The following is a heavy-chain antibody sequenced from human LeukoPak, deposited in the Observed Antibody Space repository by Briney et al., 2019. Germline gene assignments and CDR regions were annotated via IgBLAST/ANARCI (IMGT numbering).Heavy chain of an antibody. CDR2: IYHSGST. CDR1: GGSISSSNW. CDR3: ARNRYDSSGYYSFDY. V-gene: IGHV4-4*02. D-gene: IGHD3-22*01. Sequence: SGTLSLTCAVSGGSISSSNWWSWVRPPPGKGLEWIGEIYHSGSTNYNPSLNSRVIVSVDKSKNQFSLKLSSVTAADTAVYYCARNRYDSSGYYSFDYWGQGTLVTVSS. J-gene: IGHJ4*02.